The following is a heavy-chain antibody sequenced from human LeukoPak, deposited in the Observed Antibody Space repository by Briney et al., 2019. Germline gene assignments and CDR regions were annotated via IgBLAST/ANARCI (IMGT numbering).Heavy chain of an antibody. D-gene: IGHD1-20*01. J-gene: IGHJ4*02. V-gene: IGHV4-59*08. CDR3: ARRRITFDY. Sequence: SETLSLTCTVSGGSISSYYWSWIRPPPGKGLEWIGYIYYSGSTNYNPSLKSRVTISVDTSKNQFSLKLSSVTAADTAVYYCARRRITFDYWGQGTLVTVSS. CDR2: IYYSGST. CDR1: GGSISSYY.